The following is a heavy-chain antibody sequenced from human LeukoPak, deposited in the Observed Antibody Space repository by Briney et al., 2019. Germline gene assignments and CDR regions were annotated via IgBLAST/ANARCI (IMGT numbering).Heavy chain of an antibody. D-gene: IGHD3-22*01. Sequence: SETLSLTCTVSRGSISSSSYYWGWIRQPPGKGLDWIESIYYSGSTYYNPSLKSRVTISVDTSKNQFSLKLSSVTAADTAVYYCARVSIGPRDYYYGTDVWGEGTTVTVSS. CDR3: ARVSIGPRDYYYGTDV. CDR2: IYYSGST. V-gene: IGHV4-39*07. J-gene: IGHJ6*04. CDR1: RGSISSSSYY.